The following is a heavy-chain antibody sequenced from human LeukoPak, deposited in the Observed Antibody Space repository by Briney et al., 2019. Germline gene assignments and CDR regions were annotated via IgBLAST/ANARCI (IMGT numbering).Heavy chain of an antibody. D-gene: IGHD2-2*01. V-gene: IGHV1-18*01. CDR2: ISAYNGNT. J-gene: IGHJ4*02. CDR3: ARSGGYCSSTSCYLFDY. Sequence: ASVKVSCKASCYTFTSYGISWVRQAPGQGLEWVGWISAYNGNTNYAQKLQGRVTMTTDTSTSTAYMELRSLRSDDTAVYYCARSGGYCSSTSCYLFDYWGQGTLVTVSS. CDR1: CYTFTSYG.